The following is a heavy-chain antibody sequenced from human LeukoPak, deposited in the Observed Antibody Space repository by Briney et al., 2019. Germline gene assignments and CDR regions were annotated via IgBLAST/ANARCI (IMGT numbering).Heavy chain of an antibody. V-gene: IGHV4-38-2*02. CDR2: FYHSGNT. Sequence: SETLSLTCAVSGYSISSGYFWVWIRQPPGKGLEWIGTFYHSGNTYYNPSLKSRVTISVDTSKNQFSLKLTSVTAADTAVYYCARDRPLLSGWSWFDPWGQGTLVTVSS. CDR1: GYSISSGYF. J-gene: IGHJ5*02. CDR3: ARDRPLLSGWSWFDP. D-gene: IGHD6-19*01.